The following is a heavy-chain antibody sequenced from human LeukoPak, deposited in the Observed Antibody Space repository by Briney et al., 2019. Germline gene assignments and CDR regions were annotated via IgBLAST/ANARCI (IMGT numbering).Heavy chain of an antibody. CDR1: GYTFTGYY. CDR2: INPNSGGT. CDR3: ARVRVGATSTDY. Sequence: ASVKVSCKASGYTFTGYYMHWVRQAPGQGLEWMGWINPNSGGTNYAQKFQGRVTMTRDTSISTAYMELSRLRSDDTAVYYCARVRVGATSTDYWGQGTLVTVSS. V-gene: IGHV1-2*02. J-gene: IGHJ4*02. D-gene: IGHD1-26*01.